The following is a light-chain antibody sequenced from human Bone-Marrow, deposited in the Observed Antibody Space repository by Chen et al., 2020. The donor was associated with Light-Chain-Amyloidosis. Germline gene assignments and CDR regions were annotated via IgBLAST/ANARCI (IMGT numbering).Light chain of an antibody. CDR3: QSADSSGTYEVI. CDR2: RDT. V-gene: IGLV3-25*03. J-gene: IGLJ2*01. Sequence: SYELTQPPSVSVSPGQMASITCSGDDLPTKYAYWYQQKPGQAPVLVIHRDTERPWGISERFSGSSSGTTATLTISGVQAEDEADYHCQSADSSGTYEVIFGGGTKLTVL. CDR1: DLPTKY.